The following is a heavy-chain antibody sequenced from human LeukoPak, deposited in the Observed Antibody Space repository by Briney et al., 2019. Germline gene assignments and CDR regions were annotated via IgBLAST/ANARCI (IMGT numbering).Heavy chain of an antibody. CDR1: GYSISSGYY. D-gene: IGHD5-18*01. CDR3: AREIQLWFVDY. J-gene: IGHJ4*02. CDR2: IYHSGST. Sequence: PSETLSLTCTVSGYSISSGYYWGWIRQPPGKGLEWIGSIYHSGSTYYNPSLKSRVTISVDTSKNQFSLKLSSVTAADTAVYYCAREIQLWFVDYWGQGTLVTVSS. V-gene: IGHV4-38-2*02.